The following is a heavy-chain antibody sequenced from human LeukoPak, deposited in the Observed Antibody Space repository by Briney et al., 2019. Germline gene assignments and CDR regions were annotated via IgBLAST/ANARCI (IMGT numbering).Heavy chain of an antibody. D-gene: IGHD4-23*01. J-gene: IGHJ4*02. Sequence: SETLSLTCTVSGGSFSSYYWSWIRQPPGKGLEWIGYIYYSGSTNYNPSLKSRVTISVDTSKNQFSLKLSSVTAADTAVYYCARFNDYGGNSVSGYFDYWGQGTLVTVSS. V-gene: IGHV4-59*01. CDR3: ARFNDYGGNSVSGYFDY. CDR1: GGSFSSYY. CDR2: IYYSGST.